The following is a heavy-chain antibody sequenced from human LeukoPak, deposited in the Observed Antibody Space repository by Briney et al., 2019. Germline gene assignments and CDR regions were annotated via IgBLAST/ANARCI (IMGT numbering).Heavy chain of an antibody. CDR2: ISYDGSNK. Sequence: GGSLRLSCAASGFTFSSYAMHCVRLAPGKGLEWVAVISYDGSNKYYADSVKGRFTISRDNSKNTLYLQMNSLRAEDTAVYYCARDPTYSYGYYYYYYAMDVWGQGTTVTVSS. D-gene: IGHD5-18*01. V-gene: IGHV3-30*04. CDR3: ARDPTYSYGYYYYYYAMDV. J-gene: IGHJ6*02. CDR1: GFTFSSYA.